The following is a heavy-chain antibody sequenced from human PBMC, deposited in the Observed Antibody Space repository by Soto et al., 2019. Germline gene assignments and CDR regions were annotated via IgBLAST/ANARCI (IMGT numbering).Heavy chain of an antibody. CDR2: MNPHSGST. D-gene: IGHD2-15*01. J-gene: IGHJ5*01. Sequence: SVKVSCKASGYKLTSHEINWVRQATGRGLEWMGWMNPHSGSTGFAQKYQGRVTMTTNTSLNTAYMELSSLRSDDTAVYYCARGLRYSYVASWGQGTLVTVSS. CDR3: ARGLRYSYVAS. CDR1: GYKLTSHE. V-gene: IGHV1-8*01.